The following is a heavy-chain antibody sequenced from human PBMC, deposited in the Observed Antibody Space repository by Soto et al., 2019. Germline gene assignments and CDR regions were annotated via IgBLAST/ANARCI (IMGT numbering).Heavy chain of an antibody. D-gene: IGHD3-10*01. CDR2: VTPRNGDT. CDR1: GYTFTSYD. V-gene: IGHV1-8*02. Sequence: QVQLVQSGAEMKKPGASVKVSCKASGYTFTSYDINWVRQAAGQGPEWMGSVTPRNGDTAFAQKYQGRVTVTSNTPLGTCYRELSSLRSADRAVYYWAGGGSYGARRNYFDYWGQGTLVTVSS. J-gene: IGHJ4*02. CDR3: AGGGSYGARRNYFDY.